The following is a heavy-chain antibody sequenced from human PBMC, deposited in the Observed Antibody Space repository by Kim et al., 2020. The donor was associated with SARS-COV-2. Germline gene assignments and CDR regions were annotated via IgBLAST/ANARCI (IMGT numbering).Heavy chain of an antibody. V-gene: IGHV3-33*01. J-gene: IGHJ4*02. Sequence: GGSLRLSCAASGFTFSSYGMHWVRQAPGKGLEWVAVIWYDGSNKYYADSVKGRFTISRDNSKNTLYLQMNSLRAEDTAVYYCAREVWELGAFGGVVQSGGFIDYWGQGTLVTVSS. D-gene: IGHD1-26*01. CDR3: AREVWELGAFGGVVQSGGFIDY. CDR2: IWYDGSNK. CDR1: GFTFSSYG.